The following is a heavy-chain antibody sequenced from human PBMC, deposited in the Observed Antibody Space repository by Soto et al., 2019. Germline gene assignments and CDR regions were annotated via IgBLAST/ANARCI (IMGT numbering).Heavy chain of an antibody. CDR2: FDPEDGET. CDR1: ADTFTSYY. Sequence: GASVKVSCKAPADTFTSYYIHWVRQAPGHGLDWMGVFDPEDGETIYAQTFQGRVTMTEDTSTDTAYMELSSLRSEDTAVYYCAKRGYCSSTSCPYYYGMDVWGQGTVVTVSS. V-gene: IGHV1-24*01. CDR3: AKRGYCSSTSCPYYYGMDV. D-gene: IGHD2-2*01. J-gene: IGHJ6*02.